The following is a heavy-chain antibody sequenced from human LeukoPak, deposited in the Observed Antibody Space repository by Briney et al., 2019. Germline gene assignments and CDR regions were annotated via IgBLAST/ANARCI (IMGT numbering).Heavy chain of an antibody. Sequence: PGGSLRLSCATSGFTFSSYSMNWVRQAPGKGLEWVSYISSSSSTIYYADSVKGRFTISRDNAKNSLYLQMNSLRAEDTAVYYCAREEQLVLYYYYYMDVWGKGTTVTVSS. J-gene: IGHJ6*03. CDR1: GFTFSSYS. CDR3: AREEQLVLYYYYYMDV. V-gene: IGHV3-48*01. CDR2: ISSSSSTI. D-gene: IGHD6-6*01.